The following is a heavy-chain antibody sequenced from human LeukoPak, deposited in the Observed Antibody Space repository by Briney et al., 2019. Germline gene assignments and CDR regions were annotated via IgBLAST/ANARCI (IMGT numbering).Heavy chain of an antibody. CDR1: GFTFSDHY. V-gene: IGHV3-72*01. CDR2: TRDKANSYTT. CDR3: AATDYSNSP. Sequence: GGSLRLSCAASGFTFSDHYMDWVRQAPGKGLEWVGCTRDKANSYTTEYAASVKGRFTISRDDSKNSLYLQMNSLKTEDTAVYYCAATDYSNSPWGQGTLVTVSS. J-gene: IGHJ5*02. D-gene: IGHD4-11*01.